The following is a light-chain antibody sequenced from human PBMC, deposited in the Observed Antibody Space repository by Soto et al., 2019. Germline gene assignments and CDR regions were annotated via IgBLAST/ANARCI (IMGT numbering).Light chain of an antibody. CDR2: AAS. CDR3: QQYYSYPLT. J-gene: IGKJ4*01. Sequence: AIRMTQSPSSXSASTGDRVTXXXRASQGISSYLAWYQQKPGKAPKLLIYAASTLQSGVPSRFSGSGSGTDFTLTISCLQSEDFATYYCQQYYSYPLTFGGGTKVEIK. V-gene: IGKV1-8*01. CDR1: QGISSY.